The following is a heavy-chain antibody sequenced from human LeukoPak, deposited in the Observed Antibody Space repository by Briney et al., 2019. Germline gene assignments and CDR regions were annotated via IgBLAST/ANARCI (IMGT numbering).Heavy chain of an antibody. CDR2: IYTSGST. CDR1: GGSISSGSYY. J-gene: IGHJ4*02. D-gene: IGHD3-22*01. CDR3: ARDAPLDYYDSSGYWGPLYYFDY. V-gene: IGHV4-61*02. Sequence: SKTLSLTCTVSGGSISSGSYYWSWIRQPARKGLEWIGRIYTSGSTNYNPSLKSRVTISVDTSKNQFSLKLSSVTAADTAVYYCARDAPLDYYDSSGYWGPLYYFDYWGQGTLVTVSS.